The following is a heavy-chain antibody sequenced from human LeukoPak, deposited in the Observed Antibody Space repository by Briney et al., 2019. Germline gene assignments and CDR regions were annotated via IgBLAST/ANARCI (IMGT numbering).Heavy chain of an antibody. J-gene: IGHJ4*02. V-gene: IGHV4-61*02. CDR3: ARARGSGWYYFDY. CDR2: IYTSGST. Sequence: QVQLQESGPGLVKPSQTLSLTCTVSGGSISSGSYYWSWIRQPAGKGLEGIGRIYTSGSTNYNPSLKSRVTIPVDTSKNQFSLKLSSVTAADTAVYYCARARGSGWYYFDYWGQGTLVTVSS. D-gene: IGHD6-19*01. CDR1: GGSISSGSYY.